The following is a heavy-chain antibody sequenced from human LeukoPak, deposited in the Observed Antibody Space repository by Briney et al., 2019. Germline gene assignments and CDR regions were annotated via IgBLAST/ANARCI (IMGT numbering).Heavy chain of an antibody. J-gene: IGHJ4*02. CDR3: ARDRPTSR. D-gene: IGHD2-2*01. CDR1: GFTFSSYA. Sequence: GGSLRLSCAASGFTFSSYAMHWVRQAPGKGLEWVAVISYDGSNKYYADSVKGRFTISRDNSKNTLYLQMNSLRAEDTAVYYCARDRPTSRWGQGTLVTVSS. V-gene: IGHV3-30*04. CDR2: ISYDGSNK.